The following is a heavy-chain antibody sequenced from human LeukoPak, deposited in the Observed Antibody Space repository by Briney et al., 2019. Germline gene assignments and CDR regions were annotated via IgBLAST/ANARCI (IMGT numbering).Heavy chain of an antibody. CDR1: GYTFTGYY. J-gene: IGHJ4*02. CDR3: ARVGSDGYNYDY. CDR2: ISAYNGNT. V-gene: IGHV1-18*04. Sequence: ASVKVSCKASGYTFTGYYMHWVRQAPGQGLEWMGWISAYNGNTNYAQKLQGRVTMTTDTSTSTAYTELRSLRSDDTAVYYCARVGSDGYNYDYWGQGTLVTVSS. D-gene: IGHD5-24*01.